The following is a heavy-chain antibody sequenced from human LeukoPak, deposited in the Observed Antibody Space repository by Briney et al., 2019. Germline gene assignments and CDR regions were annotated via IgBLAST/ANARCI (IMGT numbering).Heavy chain of an antibody. Sequence: SETLSLTCSVSGHSISAYYWSWIRQSPEKGLEWIGYILYTGITHYNPSLQSRVTISIDTSKKQFSLNLSSVTAADTAVYYCATAGGRDYSGWELDSWGQGTLVTVSS. V-gene: IGHV4-59*01. CDR1: GHSISAYY. D-gene: IGHD1-26*01. CDR2: ILYTGIT. CDR3: ATAGGRDYSGWELDS. J-gene: IGHJ4*02.